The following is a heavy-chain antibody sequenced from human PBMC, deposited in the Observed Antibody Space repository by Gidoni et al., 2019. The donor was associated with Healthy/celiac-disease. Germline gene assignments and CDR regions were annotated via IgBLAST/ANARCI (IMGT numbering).Heavy chain of an antibody. D-gene: IGHD6-19*01. Sequence: QVQLQESGPGLVKPSETLSLTCTVSGGSISSYYWSWIRQPPGKGLEWIGYIYYSGSTNYNPSLKSRVTISVDTSKNQFSLKLSSVTAADTAVYYCARATYSSGLYYFDYWGQGTLVTVSS. CDR3: ARATYSSGLYYFDY. CDR1: GGSISSYY. V-gene: IGHV4-59*01. J-gene: IGHJ4*02. CDR2: IYYSGST.